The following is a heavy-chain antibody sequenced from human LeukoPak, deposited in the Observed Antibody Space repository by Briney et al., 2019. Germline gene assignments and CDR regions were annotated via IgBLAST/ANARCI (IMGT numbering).Heavy chain of an antibody. V-gene: IGHV3-23*01. D-gene: IGHD3-22*01. Sequence: GGSLRLSCAASGFTFSSSAMSWVRQAPGKGLEWVSAISNNGGYTYYADSVQGQFTISRDNSKSTLCLQMNSLRAEDTAVYYCAKSYYYDRGGEYYFDYWGQGTLVTVSS. CDR3: AKSYYYDRGGEYYFDY. CDR2: ISNNGGYT. CDR1: GFTFSSSA. J-gene: IGHJ4*02.